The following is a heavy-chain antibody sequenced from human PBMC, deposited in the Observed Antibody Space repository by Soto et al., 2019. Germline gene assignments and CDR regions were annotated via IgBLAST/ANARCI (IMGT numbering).Heavy chain of an antibody. V-gene: IGHV4-59*01. J-gene: IGHJ5*02. D-gene: IGHD3-16*01. CDR1: GAFLNNFF. Sequence: QVQLQESGPGLVRPSETLSLTCTVSGAFLNNFFWSWIRQTPGKGLECIAQVSQGGAAASLAEGETTGYNPSLESRAPISLDLATTQVSLGLMSVTVAETVVYYCARDRGGITVSSKPLGEWFDPWGQGTLVTVSS. CDR3: ARDRGGITVSSKPLGEWFDP. CDR2: QGGAAASLAEGETT.